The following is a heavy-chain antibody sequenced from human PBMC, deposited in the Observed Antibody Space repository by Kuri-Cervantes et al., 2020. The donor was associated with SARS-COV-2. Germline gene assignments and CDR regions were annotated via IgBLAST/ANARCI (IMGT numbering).Heavy chain of an antibody. V-gene: IGHV3-30-3*01. J-gene: IGHJ6*03. CDR2: ISYDGSNK. CDR3: AKDGSVTKVARTTYYYYHYMDV. Sequence: GESLKISCAASGFTFSSYAMHWVRQAPGKGLEWVAVISYDGSNKYYADSVKGRFTISRDNSKNTLYLQMNSLSAADTAVYYCAKDGSVTKVARTTYYYYHYMDVWGKGTAVTVSS. D-gene: IGHD4-23*01. CDR1: GFTFSSYA.